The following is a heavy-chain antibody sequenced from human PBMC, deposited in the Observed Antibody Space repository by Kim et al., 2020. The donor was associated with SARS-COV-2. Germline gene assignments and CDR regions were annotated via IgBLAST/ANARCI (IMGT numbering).Heavy chain of an antibody. V-gene: IGHV3-23*03. CDR3: ARGPNILTGHYDY. J-gene: IGHJ4*02. D-gene: IGHD3-9*01. Sequence: SDAHAVKGRFTISRAKSKNTLYLQMNNLRAEDTAVYYCARGPNILTGHYDYWGQGTLVTVSS.